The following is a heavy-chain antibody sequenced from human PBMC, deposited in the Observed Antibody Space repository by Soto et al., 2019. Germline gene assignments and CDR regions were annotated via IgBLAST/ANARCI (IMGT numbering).Heavy chain of an antibody. Sequence: QVQLVQSGAEEKKPGASVKVSCKASGYTFTSYAMHWVRQAPGQRLEWMGWINAGNGNTKYSQKFQGRVTITRDTYASTAYMALCSLRSEDTAEYYCAISIAPSYYYYYGMDVGGQGTPVPVSS. CDR3: AISIAPSYYYYYGMDV. CDR1: GYTFTSYA. CDR2: INAGNGNT. D-gene: IGHD6-6*01. J-gene: IGHJ6*02. V-gene: IGHV1-3*05.